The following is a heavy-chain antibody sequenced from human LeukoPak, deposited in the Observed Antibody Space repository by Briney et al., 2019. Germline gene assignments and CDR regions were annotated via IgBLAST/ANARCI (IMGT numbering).Heavy chain of an antibody. J-gene: IGHJ4*02. Sequence: GGSLRLSGAAFGFAFSTNWMDWVGQAPGKGLEWVGNINQDGSVKHYVDSVRGRFTISRDNARNSVYLQMSALRVEDTAVYYCTRDFVFWGQGSLVTASS. V-gene: IGHV3-7*01. CDR1: GFAFSTNW. CDR2: INQDGSVK. D-gene: IGHD3-3*01. CDR3: TRDFVF.